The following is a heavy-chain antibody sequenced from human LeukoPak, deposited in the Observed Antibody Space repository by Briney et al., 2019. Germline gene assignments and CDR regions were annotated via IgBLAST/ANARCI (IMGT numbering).Heavy chain of an antibody. Sequence: SETLSLTCTVSGGSISGYYWSWIRQPPGKELEWSGYIYYSGSTNYNPSLKSRVTVSVDTSKNQFSLKLSSVTAADTAVYYCAREHYDILTGLYIDAFDIWGPGTRVTVSS. V-gene: IGHV4-59*01. CDR3: AREHYDILTGLYIDAFDI. CDR1: GGSISGYY. CDR2: IYYSGST. D-gene: IGHD3-9*01. J-gene: IGHJ3*02.